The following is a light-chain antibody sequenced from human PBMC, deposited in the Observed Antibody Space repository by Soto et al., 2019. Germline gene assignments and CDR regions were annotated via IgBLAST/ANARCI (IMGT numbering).Light chain of an antibody. Sequence: DIQMTQSASFLSASVGDRVTIPCRASHSISTYLTWYQQKPGKPPKLLIYAASSLQSGVPSRFSGSGSGTAFTLTISSLQPEDFATYYCQQTYSIPYTFGQGTKLEIK. CDR3: QQTYSIPYT. CDR1: HSISTY. CDR2: AAS. V-gene: IGKV1-39*01. J-gene: IGKJ2*01.